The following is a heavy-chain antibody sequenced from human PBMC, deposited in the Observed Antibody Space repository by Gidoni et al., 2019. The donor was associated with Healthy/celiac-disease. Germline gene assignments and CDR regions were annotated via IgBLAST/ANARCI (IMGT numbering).Heavy chain of an antibody. CDR3: TAKDYYFDY. V-gene: IGHV3-15*01. Sequence: EVQLVESGGGMVQPGVSLSLSCAAAGFTFSNAWMRWVRQAPGKGLEWVGRIKSKTDSGTTDYAAPVKGRFTISRDDSKNTLYLQMNSLKTEDTAVYYCTAKDYYFDYWGQGTLVTVSS. CDR1: GFTFSNAW. J-gene: IGHJ4*02. CDR2: IKSKTDSGTT.